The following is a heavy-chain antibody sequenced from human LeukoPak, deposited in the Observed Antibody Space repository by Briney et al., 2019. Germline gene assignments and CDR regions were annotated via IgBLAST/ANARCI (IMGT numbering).Heavy chain of an antibody. V-gene: IGHV3-49*04. D-gene: IGHD3-22*01. CDR1: GFAFGDYA. J-gene: IGHJ4*02. CDR2: IRSKAYGGTT. Sequence: GGSLRLSCTASGFAFGDYAMSWVRQAPGKGLEWVGFIRSKAYGGTTEYAASVKGRFTISRDDSKSIAYLQMNSLKTEDTAVYYCTRAGLRDYYDSSGIDYWGQGTLVTVSS. CDR3: TRAGLRDYYDSSGIDY.